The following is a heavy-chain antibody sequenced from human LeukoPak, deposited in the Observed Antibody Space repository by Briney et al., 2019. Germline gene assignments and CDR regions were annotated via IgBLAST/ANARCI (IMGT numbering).Heavy chain of an antibody. CDR1: GYTFTSYG. J-gene: IGHJ3*02. CDR3: ARDTQWLVYNDAFDI. CDR2: ISAYNGNT. Sequence: ASVKVSCKASGYTFTSYGISWVRQAPGQGLEWMGWISAYNGNTNYAQKLQGRVTMTTDTSTSTAYMELRSLRSDDTAAYYCARDTQWLVYNDAFDIWGQGTMVTVSS. D-gene: IGHD6-19*01. V-gene: IGHV1-18*01.